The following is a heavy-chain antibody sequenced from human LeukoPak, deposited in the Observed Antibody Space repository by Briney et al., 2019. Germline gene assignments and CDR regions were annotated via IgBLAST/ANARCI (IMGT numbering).Heavy chain of an antibody. CDR3: ASPGYSSGYPLDY. J-gene: IGHJ4*02. Sequence: ASVKVSCKASGYTFTSYYMHWVRQAPGQGFEWMGTINPSGGSTSYAQKFQGRVTMTRDTSTSTVYMELSSLRSEDTAVYYCASPGYSSGYPLDYWGQGTLVTVSS. D-gene: IGHD6-19*01. CDR2: INPSGGST. V-gene: IGHV1-46*01. CDR1: GYTFTSYY.